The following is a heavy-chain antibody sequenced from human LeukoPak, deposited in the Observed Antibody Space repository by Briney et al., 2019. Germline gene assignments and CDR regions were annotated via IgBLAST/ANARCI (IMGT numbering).Heavy chain of an antibody. CDR3: ARGRFRDCSGGSCSYHRWFDP. Sequence: ASVKVSCKASAYTFTSYDINWVRQATGQGLEWMGWMNPNSGNTGYAQKFQGRVTMTRNTSISTAYMELSSLRSEDTAVYYCARGRFRDCSGGSCSYHRWFDPWGQGTLVTVSS. D-gene: IGHD2-15*01. J-gene: IGHJ5*02. CDR1: AYTFTSYD. V-gene: IGHV1-8*01. CDR2: MNPNSGNT.